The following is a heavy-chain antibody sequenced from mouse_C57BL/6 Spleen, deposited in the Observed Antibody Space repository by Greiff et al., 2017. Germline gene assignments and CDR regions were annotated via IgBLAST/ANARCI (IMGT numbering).Heavy chain of an antibody. D-gene: IGHD3-2*02. CDR1: GFTFSDYY. J-gene: IGHJ2*01. CDR2: ISNGGGST. CDR3: ARGSSGSFDY. Sequence: EVKLVESGGGLVQPGGSLKLSCAASGFTFSDYYMYWVRQTPEKRLEWVAYISNGGGSTYYTDTVKGRFTISRDNAKNTLYLQMSRLKSADTAMYYDARGSSGSFDYWGQGTTLTVSS. V-gene: IGHV5-12*01.